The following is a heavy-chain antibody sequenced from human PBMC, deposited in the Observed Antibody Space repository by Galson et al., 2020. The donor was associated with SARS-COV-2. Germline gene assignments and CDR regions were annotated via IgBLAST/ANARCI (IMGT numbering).Heavy chain of an antibody. D-gene: IGHD2-2*01. CDR3: AAPYCSSTSCDDAFDI. CDR1: GFTFTSSA. CDR2: IAVGSGNT. V-gene: IGHV1-58*01. Sequence: SVKVSCKASGFTFTSSAVQWVRQARGQRLEWIGWIAVGSGNTNYAQKFQERVTITRDMSTSTAYMGLSSLRSEDTAVYYCAAPYCSSTSCDDAFDIWGQGTMVTVSS. J-gene: IGHJ3*02.